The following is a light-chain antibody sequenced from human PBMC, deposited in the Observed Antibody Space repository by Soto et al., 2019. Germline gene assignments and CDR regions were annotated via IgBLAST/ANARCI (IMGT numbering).Light chain of an antibody. Sequence: EIVLTQSPVTLSLSPGERATLSCRASQSVSSSYLAWYQQRPGQAPRLLIYGASNRATGIPDRFSGSGSGTDFTLTISRLEPEDFAVYFCQQYGNSPLTFGGGTKVDI. CDR1: QSVSSSY. CDR2: GAS. J-gene: IGKJ4*01. V-gene: IGKV3-20*01. CDR3: QQYGNSPLT.